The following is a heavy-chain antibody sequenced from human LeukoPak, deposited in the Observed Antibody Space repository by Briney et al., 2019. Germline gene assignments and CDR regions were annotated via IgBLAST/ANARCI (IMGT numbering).Heavy chain of an antibody. J-gene: IGHJ6*03. D-gene: IGHD2-2*01. CDR3: ARATPQYCSSTSCSWQGMDV. CDR1: GFTFSDYY. CDR2: ISSSGSTI. Sequence: GGSLRLSCAASGFTFSDYYMSWVRQAPGKGLEWVSYISSSGSTIYYADSVKGRFTISRDNAKNSLYLQMNSLRAEDTAVYCCARATPQYCSSTSCSWQGMDVWGKGTTVTVSS. V-gene: IGHV3-11*01.